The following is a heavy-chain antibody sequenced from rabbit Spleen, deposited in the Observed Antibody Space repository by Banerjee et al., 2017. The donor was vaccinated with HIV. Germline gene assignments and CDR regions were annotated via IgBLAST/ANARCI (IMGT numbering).Heavy chain of an antibody. CDR1: GFSFSNKAV. V-gene: IGHV1S40*01. J-gene: IGHJ4*01. Sequence: QSLEESGGDLVKPEGSLKLSCTASGFSFSNKAVMCWVRQTPGKGLEWIACINTYTGKPVYATWAKGRFTISRTSSTTVTLRMTSLTAADTATYFCARNFDLWGPGTLVTVS. CDR2: INTYTGKP. CDR3: ARNFDL.